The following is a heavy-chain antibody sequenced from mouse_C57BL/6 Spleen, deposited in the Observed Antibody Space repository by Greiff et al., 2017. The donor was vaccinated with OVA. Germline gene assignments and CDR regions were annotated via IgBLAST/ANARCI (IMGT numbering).Heavy chain of an antibody. CDR1: GFSLTSYG. CDR3: ARTGSSYEYYAMDY. V-gene: IGHV2-2*01. Sequence: VQLQESGPGLVQPSQSLSITCTVSGFSLTSYGVHWVRQSPGKGLEWLGVIWSGGSTDFNAAFISRLSIIKDNSKSQVFFKMNSLQAYDTTIYYGARTGSSYEYYAMDYWGQGTSVTVSS. CDR2: IWSGGST. D-gene: IGHD1-1*01. J-gene: IGHJ4*01.